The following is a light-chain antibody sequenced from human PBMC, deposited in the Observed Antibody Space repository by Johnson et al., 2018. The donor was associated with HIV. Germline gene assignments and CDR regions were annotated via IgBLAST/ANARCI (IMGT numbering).Light chain of an antibody. CDR3: ETWDSRLSGYYV. V-gene: IGLV1-51*01. CDR2: DND. J-gene: IGLJ1*01. Sequence: VLPQPPSVSAAPGQKVTISCSGSSSNIGNNYISWYQQLPGTAPKLLIYDNDKRPSGIPDRFSGSKSGTSATLGITGLQTGDEADYYCETWDSRLSGYYVFGSGTRLTVL. CDR1: SSNIGNNY.